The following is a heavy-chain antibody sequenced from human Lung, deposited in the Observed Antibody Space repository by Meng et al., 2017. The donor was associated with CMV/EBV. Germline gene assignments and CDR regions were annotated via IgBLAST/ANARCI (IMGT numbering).Heavy chain of an antibody. CDR3: ARGYTGGELAAAFDI. CDR1: GFTFSGYS. V-gene: IGHV3-21*01. CDR2: ISISRAYM. D-gene: IGHD3-16*01. J-gene: IGHJ3*02. Sequence: GESXKISCAASGFTFSGYSMHWVRQAPGKGLEWVSSISISRAYMLYADSVKGRFTISRDNAKNSLYLQINSLRAEDTAVYYCARGYTGGELAAAFDIWGPGTMVTVSS.